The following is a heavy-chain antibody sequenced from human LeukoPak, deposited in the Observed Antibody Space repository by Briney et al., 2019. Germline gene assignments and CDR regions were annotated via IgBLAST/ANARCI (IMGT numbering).Heavy chain of an antibody. D-gene: IGHD6-13*01. CDR2: INPNSGGT. CDR1: GYTFTGYY. CDR3: AVIAAASDAFDI. J-gene: IGHJ3*02. Sequence: ASVKVSCKASGYTFTGYYMHWVRQAPGQGLEWMGWINPNSGGTNYAQKFQGRVTMTRDTSISTAYMELSRLRSDDTAVYYCAVIAAASDAFDIWGQGTMVTVSS. V-gene: IGHV1-2*02.